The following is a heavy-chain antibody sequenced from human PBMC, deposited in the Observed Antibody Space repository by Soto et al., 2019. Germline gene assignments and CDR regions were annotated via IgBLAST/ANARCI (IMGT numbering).Heavy chain of an antibody. V-gene: IGHV4-31*03. CDR1: GGSISSGGYY. J-gene: IGHJ4*02. D-gene: IGHD3-3*01. CDR2: IYYSGST. Sequence: QVQLQESGPGLVKPSQTLSLTCTVSGGSISSGGYYWSWIRQHPGKGLEWIGYIYYSGSTYYNPSLKSRVTISVDTSKNQFPLKLSSVTAADTAVYYCARAPPYYDFWSGYYIPLISDYWGQGTLVTVSS. CDR3: ARAPPYYDFWSGYYIPLISDY.